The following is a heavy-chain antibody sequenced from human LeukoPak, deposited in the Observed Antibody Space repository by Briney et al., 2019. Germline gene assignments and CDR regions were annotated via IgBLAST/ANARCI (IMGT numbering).Heavy chain of an antibody. CDR3: ARGTTMFDY. J-gene: IGHJ4*02. CDR1: GGSISSYY. V-gene: IGHV4-59*01. Sequence: PSETLSPTCTVSGGSISSYYWSWIRQPPGKGLEWIGYIYYSGSTNYNPSLKSRVTISVDTSKNQFSLKLSSVTAADTAVYYCARGTTMFDYWGQGTLVTVSS. CDR2: IYYSGST. D-gene: IGHD1-7*01.